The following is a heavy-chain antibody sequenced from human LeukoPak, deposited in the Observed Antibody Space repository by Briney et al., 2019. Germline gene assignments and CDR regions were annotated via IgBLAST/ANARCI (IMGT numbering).Heavy chain of an antibody. J-gene: IGHJ5*02. D-gene: IGHD2-2*01. V-gene: IGHV5-51*01. CDR1: GYSFTSYW. Sequence: GESLKISCKGSGYSFTSYWIGWVRQMPGKGLEWMGIIYPGDSDTRYSPSFQGQVTISADKSISTAYLQWSSLKASDTAMYYCARQGGVVVPAASHDWFDPWGQGTLVTVSS. CDR2: IYPGDSDT. CDR3: ARQGGVVVPAASHDWFDP.